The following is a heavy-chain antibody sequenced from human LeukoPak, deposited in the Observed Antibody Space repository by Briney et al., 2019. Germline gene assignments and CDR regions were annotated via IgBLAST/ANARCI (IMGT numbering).Heavy chain of an antibody. D-gene: IGHD3-22*01. V-gene: IGHV3-64D*09. CDR3: VKGGYYDSSGFPEYFQD. J-gene: IGHJ1*01. Sequence: PGGSLRLSCSASEFSFSRYAMHWFRQGPGKGLEHVSTISSNGASTYYADSAKGRFTISRDNSKNTLYLQLSSLSAEDTAVYYCVKGGYYDSSGFPEYFQDWGQGTLVSASS. CDR2: ISSNGAST. CDR1: EFSFSRYA.